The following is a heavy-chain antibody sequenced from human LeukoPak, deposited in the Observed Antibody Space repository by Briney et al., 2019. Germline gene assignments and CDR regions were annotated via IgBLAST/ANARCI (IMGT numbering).Heavy chain of an antibody. CDR3: AKSRSGSEVYYFDY. V-gene: IGHV3-30*18. CDR2: ISYDGSNK. J-gene: IGHJ4*02. CDR1: GFTFSSYG. Sequence: GGSLRLSCAASGFTFSSYGMHWVRQAPGKGLEWVAVISYDGSNKYYADSVKGRFTISRDNSKNTLYLQMNSLRAEDTAVYYCAKSRSGSEVYYFDYWGQGTLVTVSS.